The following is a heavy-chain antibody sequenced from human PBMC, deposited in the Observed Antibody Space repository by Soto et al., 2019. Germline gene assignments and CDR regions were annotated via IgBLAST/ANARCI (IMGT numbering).Heavy chain of an antibody. Sequence: TLSLTCTVSGGSISSGGYYWSWIRQHPGKGLEWIGYIYYSGSTYYNPSLKSRVTISVDTSKNQFSLKLSSVTAADTAVYYCAYGVVVAASIDYWGQGTLVTVSS. V-gene: IGHV4-31*03. CDR3: AYGVVVAASIDY. J-gene: IGHJ4*02. D-gene: IGHD2-15*01. CDR1: GGSISSGGYY. CDR2: IYYSGST.